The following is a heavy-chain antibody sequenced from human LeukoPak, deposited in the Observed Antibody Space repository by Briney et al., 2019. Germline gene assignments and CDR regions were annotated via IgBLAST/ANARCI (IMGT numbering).Heavy chain of an antibody. Sequence: GGSLRLSCVASRFTFSSFAMTWVRQAPGKGLEWVSSISGDGGITYYADSVKGRFTISRDNSKNTLYLQMNSLRAEDTAVYYCAKRGVSTVTTSPDYWGQGTLVTVSS. V-gene: IGHV3-23*01. CDR2: ISGDGGIT. J-gene: IGHJ4*02. CDR3: AKRGVSTVTTSPDY. CDR1: RFTFSSFA. D-gene: IGHD4-17*01.